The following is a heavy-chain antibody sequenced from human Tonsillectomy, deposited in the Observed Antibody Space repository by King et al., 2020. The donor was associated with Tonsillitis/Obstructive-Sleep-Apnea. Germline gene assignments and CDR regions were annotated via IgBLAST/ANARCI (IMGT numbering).Heavy chain of an antibody. CDR2: IYDSGSA. J-gene: IGHJ4*02. Sequence: VQLQESGPGLVKPSETLSLTCAISGGSINNNFWSWIRHPPGKGLEWIGYIYDSGSANYNPSLKSRVTISVDTSKNQFSLTVRSVTAADTAVYYCAGAIVAPATTHFDSGGQGTLVTVSS. V-gene: IGHV4-59*01. CDR1: GGSINNNF. CDR3: AGAIVAPATTHFDS. D-gene: IGHD2-15*01.